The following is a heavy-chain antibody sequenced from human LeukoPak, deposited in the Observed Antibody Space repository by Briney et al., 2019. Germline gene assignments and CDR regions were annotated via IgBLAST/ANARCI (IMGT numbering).Heavy chain of an antibody. CDR2: IYPGDSDT. V-gene: IGHV5-51*01. CDR1: GYSFTSYW. D-gene: IGHD3-3*01. J-gene: IGHJ4*02. Sequence: GGSMKISCKGSGYSFTSYWIGWVRPMPGKGLGLMGIIYPGDSDTRHSPSFQGQVNISPDKSISTAYVQWSSLKASDTAMYYCARPSKNYDFWSGLPGYWGQGTLVTVSS. CDR3: ARPSKNYDFWSGLPGY.